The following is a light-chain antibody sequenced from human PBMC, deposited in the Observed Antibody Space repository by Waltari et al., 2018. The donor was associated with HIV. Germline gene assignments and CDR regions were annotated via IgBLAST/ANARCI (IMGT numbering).Light chain of an antibody. CDR2: ENI. CDR3: TVGDASLSGYV. CDR1: YSNIGSDN. V-gene: IGLV1-47*01. Sequence: QSVLTQPPSASGTPGQRVTISCSGSYSNIGSDNVYWYQHLPGTAPKLLISENIQLPSGIATRFSGSNSGASAYLAISGLRSEDEADYYCTVGDASLSGYVFGPGTRVTV. J-gene: IGLJ1*01.